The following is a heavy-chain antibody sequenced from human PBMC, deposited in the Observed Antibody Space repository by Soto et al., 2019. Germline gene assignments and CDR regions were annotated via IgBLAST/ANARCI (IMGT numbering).Heavy chain of an antibody. CDR1: GFTLSRYW. CDR2: INQDVSQK. J-gene: IGHJ4*02. CDR3: AKIGYNDWDFDS. D-gene: IGHD3-22*01. Sequence: XGALSHYCSASGFTLSRYWMTWVRQAPGKGLEWVANINQDVSQKLYVDSVRGRFTISRDDAKNSVYLQMNNLRADDTAVYYCAKIGYNDWDFDSWGQGPLVTVSS. V-gene: IGHV3-7*01.